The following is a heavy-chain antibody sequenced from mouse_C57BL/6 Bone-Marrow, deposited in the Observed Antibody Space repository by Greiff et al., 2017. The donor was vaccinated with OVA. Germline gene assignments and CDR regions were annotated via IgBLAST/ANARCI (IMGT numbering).Heavy chain of an antibody. Sequence: EVKVVESGGGLVKPGGSLKLSCAASGFTFSDYGMHWVRQAPEKGLEWVAYISSGSSTIYYADTVKGRFTISRDNAKNTLFLQMTSLRSEDTAMYYCARPKVTTNYAMDYWGQGTSVTVSS. V-gene: IGHV5-17*01. CDR2: ISSGSSTI. CDR1: GFTFSDYG. CDR3: ARPKVTTNYAMDY. J-gene: IGHJ4*01. D-gene: IGHD2-2*01.